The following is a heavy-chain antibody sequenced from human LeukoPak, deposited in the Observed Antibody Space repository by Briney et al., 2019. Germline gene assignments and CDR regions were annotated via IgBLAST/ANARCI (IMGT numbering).Heavy chain of an antibody. CDR3: ARAPYYSHVEFYFDY. CDR2: IYSGGST. Sequence: GALRLSCAASGFTVSSNYMSWVRQAPGKGLEWVAVIYSGGSTYYADSVKGRFTISRGNSKNTLYLQMNSLRVEDTAVYYCARAPYYSHVEFYFDYWGQGTLVTVSS. CDR1: GFTVSSNY. V-gene: IGHV3-53*01. D-gene: IGHD3-22*01. J-gene: IGHJ4*02.